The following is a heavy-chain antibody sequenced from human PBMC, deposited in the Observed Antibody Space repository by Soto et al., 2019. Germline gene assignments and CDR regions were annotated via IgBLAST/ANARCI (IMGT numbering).Heavy chain of an antibody. V-gene: IGHV3-30-3*01. CDR1: GFTFSSYA. Sequence: QVQLVESGGGVVQPWRSLRLSCAASGFTFSSYAMHWVRQAPGKGLEWVAVISYDGSNKYYPDSVKGRFTISRDNSKNTLYLQMNSLRAEDTAVYYCARDNTDFWSGYLDYWGQGTLVTVSS. CDR3: ARDNTDFWSGYLDY. D-gene: IGHD3-3*01. CDR2: ISYDGSNK. J-gene: IGHJ4*02.